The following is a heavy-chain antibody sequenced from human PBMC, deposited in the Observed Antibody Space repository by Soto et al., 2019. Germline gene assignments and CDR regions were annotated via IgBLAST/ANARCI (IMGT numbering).Heavy chain of an antibody. CDR1: GFTFSRHW. CDR2: IDSDGSST. D-gene: IGHD2-2*01. CDR3: ASPVVPAAMGGPYFYGIDV. V-gene: IGHV3-74*01. J-gene: IGHJ6*02. Sequence: EVQLVESGGGLVQPGGSLRLACAASGFTFSRHWMHWVRQAPGKGLVWVSRIDSDGSSTHYADSVKGRFTISRDNAKNTLYLRMNILRAEDTAVYYCASPVVPAAMGGPYFYGIDVWGQGTTVTVSS.